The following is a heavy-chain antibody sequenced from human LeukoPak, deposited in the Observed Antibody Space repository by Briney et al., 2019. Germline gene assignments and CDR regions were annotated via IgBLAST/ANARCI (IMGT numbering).Heavy chain of an antibody. J-gene: IGHJ4*02. CDR3: ARHLGGSXXXFDY. Sequence: SETLSLTCTVSGGSISNYYWSWIRQPPGKGLEWIGYIYYSGSTNYNPSLKSRVTISVDTSKNQFSLKLSSVTAADTAVYYCARHLGGSXXXFDYWGQGTLVTVSS. V-gene: IGHV4-59*08. D-gene: IGHD1-26*01. CDR2: IYYSGST. CDR1: GGSISNYY.